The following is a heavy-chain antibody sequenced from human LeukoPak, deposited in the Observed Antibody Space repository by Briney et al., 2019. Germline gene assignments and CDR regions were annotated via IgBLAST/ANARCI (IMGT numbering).Heavy chain of an antibody. CDR2: FDPEDGET. V-gene: IGHV1-24*01. D-gene: IGHD1-26*01. CDR3: ATAIVGAEGPKNAFDI. J-gene: IGHJ3*02. Sequence: ASVKVSCKVSGYTLTELSMHWVRRAPGKGLEWMGGFDPEDGETIYAQKFQGRVTMTEDTSTDTAYMELSSLRSEDTAVYYCATAIVGAEGPKNAFDIWGQGTMVTVSS. CDR1: GYTLTELS.